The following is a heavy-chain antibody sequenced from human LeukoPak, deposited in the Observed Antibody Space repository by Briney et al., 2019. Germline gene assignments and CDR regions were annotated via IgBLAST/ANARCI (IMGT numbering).Heavy chain of an antibody. Sequence: SVKVSCKASGGTFSIYAISWVRQAPGQGGEGVGGIIPIFGTANYAQKFQGRVTITTDESTSTAYLELSSLRSEDTAVYYCARSRWDCSSTSCWVWFDPWGQGTLVTVSS. CDR3: ARSRWDCSSTSCWVWFDP. J-gene: IGHJ5*02. CDR2: IIPIFGTA. CDR1: GGTFSIYA. D-gene: IGHD2-2*01. V-gene: IGHV1-69*05.